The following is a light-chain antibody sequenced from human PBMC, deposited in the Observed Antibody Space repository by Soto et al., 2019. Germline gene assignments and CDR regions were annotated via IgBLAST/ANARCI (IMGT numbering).Light chain of an antibody. CDR3: QQYNSYPWT. Sequence: IQMTHSPSTLSASLGDIVTITCRASQSISSWLAWYQQKPGKAPKLLIYDASSLESGVPSRFSGSGSGTEFTLTISSLQPDDFATYYCQQYNSYPWTFGQGTKVDIK. J-gene: IGKJ1*01. CDR2: DAS. CDR1: QSISSW. V-gene: IGKV1-5*01.